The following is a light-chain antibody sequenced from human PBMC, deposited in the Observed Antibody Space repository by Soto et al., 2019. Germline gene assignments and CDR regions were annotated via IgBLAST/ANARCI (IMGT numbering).Light chain of an antibody. V-gene: IGKV3-20*01. CDR2: GAS. Sequence: VMTQSPATLSVSPGERATLSCRASQSVYSNLAWYQEKPGQAPRLLIYGASSRATGIPDRFSGSGSGTDFTLTISGLEPEDFAVYYCQQYGNSRGTFGQGTKVDIK. J-gene: IGKJ1*01. CDR3: QQYGNSRGT. CDR1: QSVYSN.